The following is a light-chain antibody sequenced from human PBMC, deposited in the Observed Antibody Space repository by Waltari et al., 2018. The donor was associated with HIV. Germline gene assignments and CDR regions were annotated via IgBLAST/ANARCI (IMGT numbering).Light chain of an antibody. Sequence: DIVMPPSPSSLPVSLCERATMNCRSSRTVYFNSNNQNYLAWYQQKPGQSPKVLIHWASTRASGVPGRFSGSGSGTDFNLTISSLQADDVAVYYCQQYYTIESTFGGGTKVEIK. CDR1: RTVYFNSNNQNY. V-gene: IGKV4-1*01. J-gene: IGKJ4*01. CDR3: QQYYTIEST. CDR2: WAS.